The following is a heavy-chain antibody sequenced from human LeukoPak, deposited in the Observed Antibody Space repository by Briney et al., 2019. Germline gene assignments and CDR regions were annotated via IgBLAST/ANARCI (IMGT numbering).Heavy chain of an antibody. J-gene: IGHJ4*02. CDR1: GFTFSSYG. D-gene: IGHD3-3*01. CDR3: ARTDDFWSGPFDY. CDR2: IWYDGSNK. Sequence: GGSLRLSCAAYGFTFSSYGMHLVRQAPGKGLEWVAVIWYDGSNKYYADSVKGRFTISRDNSKNTLYLQMNSLRAEDTAVYYCARTDDFWSGPFDYWGQGTLVTVSS. V-gene: IGHV3-33*01.